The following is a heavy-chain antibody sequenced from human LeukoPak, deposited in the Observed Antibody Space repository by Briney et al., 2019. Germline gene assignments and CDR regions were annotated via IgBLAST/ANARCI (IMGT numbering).Heavy chain of an antibody. V-gene: IGHV4-59*08. CDR1: GGSMSPFY. CDR3: AVNSTKHTFDI. D-gene: IGHD1-1*01. J-gene: IGHJ3*02. CDR2: IYYDGGT. Sequence: SETLSLTCTVSGGSMSPFYWSWIRQSPGKGLEWIGSIYYDGGTNYNPSLKSRVTISVDTSKNQFSLELSSVTAADTAVYYCAVNSTKHTFDIWGQGTMVTVSS.